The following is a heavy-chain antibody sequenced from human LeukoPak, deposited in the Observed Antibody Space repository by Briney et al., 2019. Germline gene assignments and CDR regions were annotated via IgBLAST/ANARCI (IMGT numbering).Heavy chain of an antibody. Sequence: GASVKVSCKASGYTFTGYYMHWVRQAPGQGLEWMGWINPNSGGTNYAQKFQGRVTMTRDTSISTAYMELSRLRSDDTAVYYCASSWSGGTRYYYYGMDVWRQGTTVTVSS. D-gene: IGHD3-3*01. CDR1: GYTFTGYY. CDR2: INPNSGGT. CDR3: ASSWSGGTRYYYYGMDV. J-gene: IGHJ6*02. V-gene: IGHV1-2*02.